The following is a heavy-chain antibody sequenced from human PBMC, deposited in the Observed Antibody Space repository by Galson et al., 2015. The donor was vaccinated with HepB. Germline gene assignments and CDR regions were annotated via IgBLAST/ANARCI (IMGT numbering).Heavy chain of an antibody. Sequence: SLRLSCAASGFTFSSYSMNWVRQAPGKGLEWLSSITTTSGFIYYADSVKGRFTISRDNAKNSLYLQMNTLRAEDTAVYYCARDNYDGYIRTRGMDVWGQGTTVTVSS. CDR2: ITTTSGFI. V-gene: IGHV3-21*01. CDR3: ARDNYDGYIRTRGMDV. CDR1: GFTFSSYS. D-gene: IGHD5-24*01. J-gene: IGHJ6*02.